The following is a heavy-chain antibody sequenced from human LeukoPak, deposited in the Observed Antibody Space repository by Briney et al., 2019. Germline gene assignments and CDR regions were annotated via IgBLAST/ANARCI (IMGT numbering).Heavy chain of an antibody. CDR3: ASLYSGSPYWYFDL. J-gene: IGHJ2*01. V-gene: IGHV4-30-2*03. Sequence: SQTLSLTCTVSGGSISSDAYYWSWIRQPPGKGLEWIGSIYYSGSTYYNPSLRSRVTISVDPSKNQFSLKLNSVTAADTAVYYCASLYSGSPYWYFDLWGRGTLVTVSS. D-gene: IGHD1-26*01. CDR1: GGSISSDAYY. CDR2: IYYSGST.